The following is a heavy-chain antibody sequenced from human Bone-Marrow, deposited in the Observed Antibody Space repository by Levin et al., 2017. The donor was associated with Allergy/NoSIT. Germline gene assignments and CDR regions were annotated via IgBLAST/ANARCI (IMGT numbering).Heavy chain of an antibody. CDR2: IYYSGST. Sequence: HPGKGLEWIGSIYYSGSTYYNPSLKSRVTISVDTSKNQFSLKLSSVTAADTAVYYCARHGYCSGGSCYLYNWCDPWGQGTLVTVSS. J-gene: IGHJ5*02. CDR3: ARHGYCSGGSCYLYNWCDP. V-gene: IGHV4-39*01. D-gene: IGHD2-15*01.